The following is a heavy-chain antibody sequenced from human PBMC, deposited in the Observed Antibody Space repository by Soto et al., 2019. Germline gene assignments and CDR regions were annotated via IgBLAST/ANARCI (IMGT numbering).Heavy chain of an antibody. V-gene: IGHV1-69*06. Sequence: SVKVSCKASGGTFSSYAISWVRQAPGQGLEWMGGIIPIFGTANYAQKFQGRVTITADKSTSTAYMELSSLRSEDTAVYYCARARVAGYSTSYYYYYGMDVWGQGTTVTVYS. CDR1: GGTFSSYA. CDR3: ARARVAGYSTSYYYYYGMDV. CDR2: IIPIFGTA. J-gene: IGHJ6*02. D-gene: IGHD4-4*01.